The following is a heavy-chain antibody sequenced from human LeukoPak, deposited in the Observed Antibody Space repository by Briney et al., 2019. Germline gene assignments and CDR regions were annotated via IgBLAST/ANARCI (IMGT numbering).Heavy chain of an antibody. D-gene: IGHD3/OR15-3a*01. CDR3: ARLGTGGRGYYFDY. J-gene: IGHJ4*02. V-gene: IGHV4-30-4*08. CDR1: GGSISSGDYY. Sequence: SETLSLTCTVSGGSISSGDYYWSWIRQPPGKGLEWIGHTHYSGITYYSPSLKSRLTISVDTSKNQFSLKLSSVTAADTAVYYCARLGTGGRGYYFDYWGQGTLVTVSS. CDR2: THYSGIT.